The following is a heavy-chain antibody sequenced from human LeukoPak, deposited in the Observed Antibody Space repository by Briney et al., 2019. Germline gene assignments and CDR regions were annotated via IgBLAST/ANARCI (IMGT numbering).Heavy chain of an antibody. V-gene: IGHV1-8*01. Sequence: ASVKVSCKASGYTFTSYDVNWVRQATGQGLEWMGWMNPNSGNTGYAQKFQGRVTMTRNTSISTASMELSSLRSADTAVYYCASSGIAETNLKYWGQGTLVTVSS. CDR1: GYTFTSYD. J-gene: IGHJ4*02. CDR2: MNPNSGNT. D-gene: IGHD6-13*01. CDR3: ASSGIAETNLKY.